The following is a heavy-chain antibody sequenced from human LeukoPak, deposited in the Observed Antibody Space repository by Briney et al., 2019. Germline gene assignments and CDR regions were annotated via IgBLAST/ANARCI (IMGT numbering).Heavy chain of an antibody. Sequence: KPGGSLRLSCAASGFTFSSYSMNWVRQAPGKGLEWVSSISSSSSYIYYADSVKGRFTISRDNAKNSLYLQMNSLRAEDTAVYYCARNYDSIGYYYDADAFDIWGQGTMVTVSS. CDR3: ARNYDSIGYYYDADAFDI. D-gene: IGHD3-22*01. CDR1: GFTFSSYS. J-gene: IGHJ3*02. CDR2: ISSSSSYI. V-gene: IGHV3-21*01.